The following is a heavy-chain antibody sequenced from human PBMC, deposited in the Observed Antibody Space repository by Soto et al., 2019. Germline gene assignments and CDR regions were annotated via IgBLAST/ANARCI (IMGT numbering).Heavy chain of an antibody. J-gene: IGHJ6*03. CDR2: FDPEDGET. Sequence: ASVKVSCKVSGYTLTELSMHWVRQAPGKGLEWMGGFDPEDGETIYAQKFQGRVTMTEDTSTDTAYMELSSLRSEDTAVYYCATSTIFGLVPYYYYYMDVWGKGTTVTV. CDR1: GYTLTELS. D-gene: IGHD3-3*01. V-gene: IGHV1-24*01. CDR3: ATSTIFGLVPYYYYYMDV.